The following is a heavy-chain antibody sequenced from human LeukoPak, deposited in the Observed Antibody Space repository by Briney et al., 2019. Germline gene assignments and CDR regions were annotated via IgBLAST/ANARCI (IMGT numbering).Heavy chain of an antibody. J-gene: IGHJ4*02. D-gene: IGHD1-1*01. V-gene: IGHV3-72*01. CDR2: IRNKANSYTT. CDR3: ARSGTTGRYFDY. Sequence: AGSLRLSCAASGFTFSSYAMSWVRQAPGKGLEWVGRIRNKANSYTTEYAASVKGRFTISRDDSKNSLYVQMNSLKTEDTAVYYCARSGTTGRYFDYWGQGTLVTVSS. CDR1: GFTFSSYA.